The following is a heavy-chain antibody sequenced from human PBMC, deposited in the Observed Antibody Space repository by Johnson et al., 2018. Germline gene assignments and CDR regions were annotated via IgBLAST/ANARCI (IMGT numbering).Heavy chain of an antibody. V-gene: IGHV1-3*01. J-gene: IGHJ6*03. D-gene: IGHD5-18*01. Sequence: QVQLVESGAEVKKPGSSVKVSCKASGGTFSSYTISWVRQAPGQRLEWMGWINAGNGNTKYSQKFQGRVTITRDTSASTAYMGLSSLRSEDTAGYYCARVAARGYNYDHPHYYYYYYMDVWGKGTTVTVSS. CDR2: INAGNGNT. CDR1: GGTFSSYT. CDR3: ARVAARGYNYDHPHYYYYYYMDV.